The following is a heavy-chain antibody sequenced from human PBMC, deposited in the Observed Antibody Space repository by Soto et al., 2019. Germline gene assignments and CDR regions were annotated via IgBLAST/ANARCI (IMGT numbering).Heavy chain of an antibody. D-gene: IGHD3-10*01. CDR2: ISGSGGST. CDR1: GFTFSSYA. CDR3: AKDRGTMGTGYYGMDV. J-gene: IGHJ6*02. Sequence: GGSLRLSCAASGFTFSSYAMSWVRQAPGKGLEWVSAISGSGGSTYYADSVKGRFTISRDNSKNTLYLQMNSLRAEDTAVYYCAKDRGTMGTGYYGMDVWGQGTTVTVSS. V-gene: IGHV3-23*01.